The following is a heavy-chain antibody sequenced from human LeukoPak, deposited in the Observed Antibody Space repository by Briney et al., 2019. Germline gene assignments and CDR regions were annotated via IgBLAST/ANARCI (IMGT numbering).Heavy chain of an antibody. Sequence: GGSLRLSCAASGFTFSSYAMHWVRQAPGKGLEWVAVISYDGSNKYYADSVKGRFTISRDNSKNTLYLQMNSLRAEDMAVYYCARYSYSHGYFDYWGQGTLVTVSS. J-gene: IGHJ4*02. CDR3: ARYSYSHGYFDY. CDR1: GFTFSSYA. V-gene: IGHV3-30-3*01. D-gene: IGHD5-18*01. CDR2: ISYDGSNK.